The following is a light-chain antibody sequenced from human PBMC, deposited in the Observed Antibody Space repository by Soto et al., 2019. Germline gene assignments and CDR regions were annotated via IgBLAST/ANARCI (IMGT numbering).Light chain of an antibody. CDR1: QTINNN. CDR3: QQYHNWPPIT. CDR2: GAS. Sequence: TQSPATLSVSPGERATLSCRASQTINNNVAWYQLKDGQVPRLVIYGASTRATDIPARFSGSGSGTEFTLTISSLQSEDFAVYYCQQYHNWPPITFGQGTRLEIK. V-gene: IGKV3-15*01. J-gene: IGKJ5*01.